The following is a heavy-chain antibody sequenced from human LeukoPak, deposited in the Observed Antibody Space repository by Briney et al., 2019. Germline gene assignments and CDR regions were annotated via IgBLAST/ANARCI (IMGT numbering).Heavy chain of an antibody. Sequence: GGSLRLSCAASGFTFSSNVMSWVRRAPGKGLEWVSSITGSGGSIYYADSVKGRFTSSRDNSKNTLYLQMSSLRAEDTAVYYCAKRGAEVGQTVAPGDYWGQGTLVTVSS. CDR3: AKRGAEVGQTVAPGDY. D-gene: IGHD1-26*01. CDR2: ITGSGGSI. CDR1: GFTFSSNV. V-gene: IGHV3-23*01. J-gene: IGHJ4*02.